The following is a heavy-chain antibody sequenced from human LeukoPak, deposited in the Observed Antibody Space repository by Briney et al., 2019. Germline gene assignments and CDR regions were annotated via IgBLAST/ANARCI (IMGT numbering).Heavy chain of an antibody. CDR2: IYPGDSDT. D-gene: IGHD3-22*01. CDR1: GYSFTSYW. CDR3: ARHRTHYYDSSGDDAFDI. J-gene: IGHJ3*02. V-gene: IGHV5-51*01. Sequence: GESLKISCKGSGYSFTSYWIGWVRQMPGKGLEWMGIIYPGDSDTRYSPSFQGQVTISADKSISTAYLQWSSLKASDTAMYYCARHRTHYYDSSGDDAFDIWGQGTMVTVSS.